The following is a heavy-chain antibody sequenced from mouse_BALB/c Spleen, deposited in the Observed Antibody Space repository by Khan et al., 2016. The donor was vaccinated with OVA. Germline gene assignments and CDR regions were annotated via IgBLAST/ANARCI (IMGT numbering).Heavy chain of an antibody. J-gene: IGHJ2*01. CDR1: GYSITSGYY. Sequence: EVQLQESGPGLVKPSQSLSLTCSVTGYSITSGYYWNWIRQFPGNKLEWMGYISYDGSNNYNPSLKNRISITRDTSKHQFFLKLNSVTTEDTATYYCATLLRPLDYWGQGTTLTVSS. D-gene: IGHD1-2*01. V-gene: IGHV3-6*02. CDR2: ISYDGSN. CDR3: ATLLRPLDY.